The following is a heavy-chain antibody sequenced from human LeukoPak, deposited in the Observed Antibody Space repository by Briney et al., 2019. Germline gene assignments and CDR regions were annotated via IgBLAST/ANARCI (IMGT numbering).Heavy chain of an antibody. D-gene: IGHD7-27*01. CDR1: TFTFSSFA. J-gene: IGHJ4*02. V-gene: IGHV3-48*03. CDR3: ARESITGGRDFDY. CDR2: ISSSGSNI. Sequence: GGSLRLSCAASTFTFSSFAMNWVRQAPGRGLEWLSYISSSGSNIYYADSVKGRFTISRDNAKNSLYLLMNSLRADDTAVYYCARESITGGRDFDYWGQGTLITVSS.